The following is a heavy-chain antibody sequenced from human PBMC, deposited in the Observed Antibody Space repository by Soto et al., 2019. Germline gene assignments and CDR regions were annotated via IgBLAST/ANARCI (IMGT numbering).Heavy chain of an antibody. CDR1: GASISRGGYY. CDR2: IYYSGTT. Sequence: SETLSLTCTLSGASISRGGYYWSWIRQHPGKGLEWIGFIYYSGTTHYNPSLRSRVTISVDTSKNQFSLKVTSVTAADTAVYYCAQLKSTSYGFDYWGEGTLVTVSS. V-gene: IGHV4-31*03. CDR3: AQLKSTSYGFDY. J-gene: IGHJ4*02. D-gene: IGHD2-2*01.